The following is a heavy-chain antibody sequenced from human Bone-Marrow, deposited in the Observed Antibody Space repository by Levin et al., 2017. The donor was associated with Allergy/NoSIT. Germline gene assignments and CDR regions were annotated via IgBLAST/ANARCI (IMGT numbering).Heavy chain of an antibody. CDR2: IWYDGSNK. CDR1: GFTFSSYG. CDR3: ARDFPGDKTRGSKGSITIFGVGVYYYYGMDV. D-gene: IGHD3-3*01. Sequence: GGSLRLSCAASGFTFSSYGMHWVRQAPGKGLEWVAVIWYDGSNKYYADSVKGRFTISRDNSKNTLYLQMNSLRAEDTAVYYCARDFPGDKTRGSKGSITIFGVGVYYYYGMDVWGQGTTVTVSS. J-gene: IGHJ6*02. V-gene: IGHV3-33*01.